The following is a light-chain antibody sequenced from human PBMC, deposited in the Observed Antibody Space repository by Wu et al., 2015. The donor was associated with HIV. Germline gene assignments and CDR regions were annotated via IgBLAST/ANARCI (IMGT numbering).Light chain of an antibody. CDR1: EHVGDNY. Sequence: ENVLIQSPDTVPASPGEKVTLSCRATEHVGDNYLAWYQQKPGQSPKLVRVHETYKRAAGISARFSGAGSGTDFSLTISAVEPEDFAIYFCQQYSSTPITFGPGTRL. J-gene: IGKJ5*01. CDR3: QQYSSTPIT. V-gene: IGKV3-20*02. CDR2: ETY.